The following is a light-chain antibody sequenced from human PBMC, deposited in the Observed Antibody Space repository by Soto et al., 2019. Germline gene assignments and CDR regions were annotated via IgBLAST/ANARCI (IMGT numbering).Light chain of an antibody. Sequence: EIVLTHSPATLSLSPCERATLSSRASQSVSNNYLAWYQQKPGQAPRLLIYGASNRATGIPDRFSGSGSGTDFTLTISRLEPEDFAVYYCQQYGSSGTFGQGTKVDNK. V-gene: IGKV3-20*01. CDR2: GAS. CDR1: QSVSNNY. J-gene: IGKJ1*01. CDR3: QQYGSSGT.